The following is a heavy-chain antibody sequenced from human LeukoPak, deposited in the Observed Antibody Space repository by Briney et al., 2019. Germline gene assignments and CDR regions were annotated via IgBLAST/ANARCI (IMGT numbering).Heavy chain of an antibody. D-gene: IGHD2-2*01. CDR3: ARDPLGYCSSTSCYGINNWFDP. V-gene: IGHV1-18*01. Sequence: GASVKVSCTASGYTFTSYGISWVRPAPGQGLEWMGWISAYNGNTNYAQKLKGRVTMTTDTSTSTAYMELRSLRSDDTAVYYCARDPLGYCSSTSCYGINNWFDPWGQGTLVTVSS. CDR1: GYTFTSYG. CDR2: ISAYNGNT. J-gene: IGHJ5*02.